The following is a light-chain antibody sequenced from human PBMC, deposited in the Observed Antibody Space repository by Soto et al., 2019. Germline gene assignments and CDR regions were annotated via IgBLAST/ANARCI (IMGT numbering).Light chain of an antibody. CDR2: KAS. CDR3: QQYDNYKPLT. Sequence: DIQMTQSPSTLSGSVGDTVTITCRASQTISSWLAWYQQKPGKAPKLLIYKASTLKSGVPSRFSGRRSGTQFTLTINGLQPDDFATYYCQQYDNYKPLTFGGGTKVDIK. J-gene: IGKJ4*01. V-gene: IGKV1-5*03. CDR1: QTISSW.